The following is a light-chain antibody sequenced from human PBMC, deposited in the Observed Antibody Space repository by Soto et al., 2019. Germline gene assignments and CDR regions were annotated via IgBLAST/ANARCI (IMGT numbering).Light chain of an antibody. Sequence: DIQMTQSTSSVSASVGDRVTITCRASQDISSWLAWYRQKPGKAPKLLIYAASSLQSGVPSRFSGSGSGTDFTLTISSLQPEDFATYYCQQANSFPYTFGQGTKLDIK. J-gene: IGKJ2*01. V-gene: IGKV1-12*01. CDR2: AAS. CDR3: QQANSFPYT. CDR1: QDISSW.